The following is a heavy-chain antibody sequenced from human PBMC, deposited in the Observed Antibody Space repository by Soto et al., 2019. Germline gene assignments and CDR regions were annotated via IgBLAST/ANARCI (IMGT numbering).Heavy chain of an antibody. Sequence: SETLSLTCAVSGGSISSGGYSWSWIRQPPGKGLEWIGYIYHSGSTYYNPSLKSRVTISVDRSKNQFSLKLSSVTAADTAVYYCARGHITMVRGVIISCWFDPWGQGTLVTVSS. D-gene: IGHD3-10*01. CDR2: IYHSGST. CDR1: GGSISSGGYS. J-gene: IGHJ5*02. V-gene: IGHV4-30-2*01. CDR3: ARGHITMVRGVIISCWFDP.